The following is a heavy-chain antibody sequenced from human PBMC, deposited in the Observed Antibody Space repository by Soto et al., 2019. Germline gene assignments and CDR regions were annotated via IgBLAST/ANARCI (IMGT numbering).Heavy chain of an antibody. Sequence: EVQLVESGGGLVQPGGSLRLSCVASGYTFSSHWIHWVRQAPGQGLVGVSRINPDGSFTSYADSVKGRFTISRDNAKNTLYLEMNSLRAEDTAVYYCATPRSMSSSGFDIWGQGTMVTVSS. CDR3: ATPRSMSSSGFDI. CDR2: INPDGSFT. CDR1: GYTFSSHW. V-gene: IGHV3-74*01. D-gene: IGHD6-6*01. J-gene: IGHJ3*02.